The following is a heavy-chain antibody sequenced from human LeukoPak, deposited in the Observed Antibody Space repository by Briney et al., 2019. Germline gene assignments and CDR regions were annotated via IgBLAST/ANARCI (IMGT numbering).Heavy chain of an antibody. J-gene: IGHJ4*02. Sequence: PSETLSLTCSVSGGSITNYYWSWIRQSPGKGLEWIGFIYNTGRTNYNPSLQSRVTMSIDTPKNQFSLKLSSVTAADTAVYYCTRQGELAIDYWGQGTLVTVSS. CDR2: IYNTGRT. CDR1: GGSITNYY. D-gene: IGHD1-26*01. CDR3: TRQGELAIDY. V-gene: IGHV4-59*08.